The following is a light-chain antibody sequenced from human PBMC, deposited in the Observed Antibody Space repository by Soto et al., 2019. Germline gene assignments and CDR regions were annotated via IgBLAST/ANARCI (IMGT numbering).Light chain of an antibody. CDR2: KAS. CDR3: QQYSKEST. Sequence: DVEMTQSPSTLPTSIGDRVTINCRASQNVSNWLAWYQQKPGKAPKLLIYKASRLESGVPSRFSASGSGTDYTLTINSLQSDDFATYCCQQYSKESTLGQWTKREIK. J-gene: IGKJ2*01. CDR1: QNVSNW. V-gene: IGKV1-5*03.